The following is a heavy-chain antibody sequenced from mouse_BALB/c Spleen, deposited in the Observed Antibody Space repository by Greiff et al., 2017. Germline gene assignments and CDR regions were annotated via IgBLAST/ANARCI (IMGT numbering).Heavy chain of an antibody. D-gene: IGHD1-1*01. V-gene: IGHV5-12-2*01. CDR3: ARPPCGSSPFAY. CDR1: GFTFSSYT. CDR2: ISNGGGST. J-gene: IGHJ3*01. Sequence: EVKVEESGGGLVQPGGSLKLSCAASGFTFSSYTMSWVRQTPEKRLEWVAYISNGGGSTYYPDTVKGRFTISRDNAKNTLYLQMSSLKSEDTAMYYCARPPCGSSPFAYWGQGTLVTVSA.